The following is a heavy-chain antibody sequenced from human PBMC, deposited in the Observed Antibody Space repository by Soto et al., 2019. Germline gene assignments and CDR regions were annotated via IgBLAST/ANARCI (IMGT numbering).Heavy chain of an antibody. CDR1: GFTFSSYA. V-gene: IGHV3-23*01. J-gene: IGHJ4*02. Sequence: EVQLLESGGGLVQPGGSLRLSCAASGFTFSSYAMSWVRQAPGKGLEWVSAISGSGGSTYYADSVKGRYTISRDNSKNTLYLQMNSLRAEDTAVYYCENTTHGVVVAHGGDWGQGTLVTVSS. D-gene: IGHD3-22*01. CDR3: ENTTHGVVVAHGGD. CDR2: ISGSGGST.